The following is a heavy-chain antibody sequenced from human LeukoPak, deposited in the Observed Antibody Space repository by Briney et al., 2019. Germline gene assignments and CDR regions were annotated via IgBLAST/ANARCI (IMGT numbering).Heavy chain of an antibody. D-gene: IGHD6-13*01. Sequence: ASEKVSCKASGYTFTSYGISWVRQAPGQGLEWMGWISAYNGNTNYAQKLQGRVTMTTDTSTSTAYMELRSLRSDDTAVYYCASDGSSWYSGFYGMDVWGQGTTVTVSS. CDR1: GYTFTSYG. CDR2: ISAYNGNT. V-gene: IGHV1-18*01. J-gene: IGHJ6*02. CDR3: ASDGSSWYSGFYGMDV.